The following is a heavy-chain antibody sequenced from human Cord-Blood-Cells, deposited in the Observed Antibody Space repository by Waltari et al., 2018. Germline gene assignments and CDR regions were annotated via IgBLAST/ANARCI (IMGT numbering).Heavy chain of an antibody. J-gene: IGHJ3*02. CDR1: GDRVSSHRAA. CDR2: TYYRSKWYN. D-gene: IGHD1-26*01. V-gene: IGHV6-1*01. Sequence: QVQLQQSGPGLVKPSQTLPLTCAISGDRVSSHRAAGTWIRQSPSRGLEWLGRTYYRSKWYNDYAVSVKSRITINPDTSKNQFSLQLNSVTPEDTAVYYCARYSGSYYAFDIWGQGTMVTVSS. CDR3: ARYSGSYYAFDI.